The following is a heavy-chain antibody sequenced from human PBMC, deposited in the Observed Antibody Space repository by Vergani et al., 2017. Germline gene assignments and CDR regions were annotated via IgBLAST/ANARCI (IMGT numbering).Heavy chain of an antibody. D-gene: IGHD3-10*01. CDR2: IHTGGST. J-gene: IGHJ2*01. CDR1: GESIRSGSHY. V-gene: IGHV4-61*02. Sequence: QVQLQESGPGLLKPSQTLSLTCTVSGESIRSGSHYWSWIRQPAGKGPEWIGHIHTGGSTDLNPSFKSRVSISVDTSKSQFSLKLNSVTVADTAVYYCARGRGDNWYFDLWGRGTLVTVSS. CDR3: ARGRGDNWYFDL.